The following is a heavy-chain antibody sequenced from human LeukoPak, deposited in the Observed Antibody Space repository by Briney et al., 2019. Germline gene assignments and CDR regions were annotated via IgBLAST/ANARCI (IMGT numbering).Heavy chain of an antibody. D-gene: IGHD6-13*01. J-gene: IGHJ2*01. Sequence: GRSLRLSCAASGFTFSSYAMHWVRQAPGKGVEWVAVISYDGSNKHYADSVKGRFTISRDNSKNTLYLQMNSLRAEDTAVYYCAGDGQQLTKAGWYFDLWGRGTLVTVSS. V-gene: IGHV3-30-3*01. CDR2: ISYDGSNK. CDR3: AGDGQQLTKAGWYFDL. CDR1: GFTFSSYA.